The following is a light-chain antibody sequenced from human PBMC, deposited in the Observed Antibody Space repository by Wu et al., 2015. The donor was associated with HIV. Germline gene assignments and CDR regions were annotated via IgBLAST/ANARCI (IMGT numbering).Light chain of an antibody. J-gene: IGKJ2*01. V-gene: IGKV1-5*03. Sequence: DVQMTQSPLTLSASVGDRVTITCRASQSIGSWLAWYQQKPGKAPKLLIHKASTLETGVPSRFGGGGSGTYFTLTINTVQADDFATYYCQQYKSLYTFGQRTKVEMK. CDR1: QSIGSW. CDR3: QQYKSLYT. CDR2: KAS.